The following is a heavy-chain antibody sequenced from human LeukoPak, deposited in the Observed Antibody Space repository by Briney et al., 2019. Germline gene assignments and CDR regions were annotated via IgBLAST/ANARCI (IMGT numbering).Heavy chain of an antibody. J-gene: IGHJ4*02. CDR2: MYAGGST. V-gene: IGHV3-53*05. CDR1: GFTVSSTY. D-gene: IGHD5-24*01. CDR3: ARGVNHGYNYGGDFDC. Sequence: PGGSLRLSCAASGFTVSSTYMNWVRQAPGKGLEWVSVMYAGGSTYYADSVKGRFTISRDNSKNTMYLQMNSLRSENTAVYYCARGVNHGYNYGGDFDCWGPGTLVTVPS.